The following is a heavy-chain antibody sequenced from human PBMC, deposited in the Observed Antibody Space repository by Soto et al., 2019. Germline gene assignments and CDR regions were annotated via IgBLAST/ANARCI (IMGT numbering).Heavy chain of an antibody. CDR3: ARGEKQQLVIGGHFHY. D-gene: IGHD6-13*01. CDR1: RGTFSSYA. V-gene: IGHV1-69*13. CDR2: IIPIFGTA. J-gene: IGHJ4*02. Sequence: SVKVSCKASRGTFSSYAISWVRQAPGQGLEWMGGIIPIFGTANYAQKFQGRVTITADESTSTAYMELSSLRSEDTAVYYCARGEKQQLVIGGHFHYWGQGTLVTVSS.